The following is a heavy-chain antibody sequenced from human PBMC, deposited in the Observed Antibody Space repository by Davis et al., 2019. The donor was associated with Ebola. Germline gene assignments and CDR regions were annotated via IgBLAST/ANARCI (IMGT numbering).Heavy chain of an antibody. J-gene: IGHJ4*02. CDR1: GYTFTSYY. Sequence: ASVKVSCKASGYTFTSYYMHWVRQAPGQGLEWMGIINPSGGSTSYAQKFQGRVTMTRDTSITTAYMELSGLTSDDTAVYYCARDNTDSSGQNWGQGTLVTVSS. D-gene: IGHD3-22*01. CDR2: INPSGGST. CDR3: ARDNTDSSGQN. V-gene: IGHV1-46*01.